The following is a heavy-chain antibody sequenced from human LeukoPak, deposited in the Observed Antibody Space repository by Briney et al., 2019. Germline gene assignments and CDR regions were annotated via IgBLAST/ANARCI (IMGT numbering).Heavy chain of an antibody. Sequence: ASVKVSCKATGCTFTGYYMQWVRQAPGQGLEWMGWINSNNGDTNYAQKFQGRVTMTRDTSISTAYMELSGLRSDDTAVYYCARGVAGVYFYYYMDVWGKGTTVTVSS. CDR1: GCTFTGYY. D-gene: IGHD1-14*01. V-gene: IGHV1-2*02. CDR3: ARGVAGVYFYYYMDV. J-gene: IGHJ6*03. CDR2: INSNNGDT.